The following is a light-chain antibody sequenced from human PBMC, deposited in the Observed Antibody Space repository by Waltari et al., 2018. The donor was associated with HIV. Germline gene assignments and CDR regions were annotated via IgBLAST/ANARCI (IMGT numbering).Light chain of an antibody. CDR2: EDN. Sequence: NSMLTLPYSLSESSGKTVTITCTGSSGSSAINFVQWYQQRPGSAPTTVIYEDNQRPSGVPDRFSGSIDRSSNSASLTISGLETEDEADYYCQSYGDNAVIFGGGTKVTVL. V-gene: IGLV6-57*02. CDR1: SGSSAINF. CDR3: QSYGDNAVI. J-gene: IGLJ2*01.